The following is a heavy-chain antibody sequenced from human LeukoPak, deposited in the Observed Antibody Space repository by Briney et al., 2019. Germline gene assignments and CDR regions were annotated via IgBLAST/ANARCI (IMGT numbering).Heavy chain of an antibody. CDR1: GYTFTGYY. CDR3: AKDQWVRYDSSSKLGNYFDY. D-gene: IGHD3-22*01. Sequence: ASVKVSCKASGYTFTGYYMHWVRQAPGQGLEWMGWINPNSGGTNYAQKFQGRVTMTRDTSISTAYMELSRLRSDDTAVYYCAKDQWVRYDSSSKLGNYFDYWGQGTLVTVSS. J-gene: IGHJ4*02. CDR2: INPNSGGT. V-gene: IGHV1-2*02.